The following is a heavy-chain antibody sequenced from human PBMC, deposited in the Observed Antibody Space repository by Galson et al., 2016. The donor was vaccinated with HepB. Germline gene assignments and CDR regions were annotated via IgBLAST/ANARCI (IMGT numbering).Heavy chain of an antibody. J-gene: IGHJ4*02. CDR1: GFSFRSYA. CDR2: LSYDETKT. D-gene: IGHD3-16*01. Sequence: CAASGFSFRSYAMHWVRQAPGKGLDWVAVLSYDETKTYYADSVKGRFTVSRDNSKYTLYLQMNSLRPEDTAVYYCARDSAWGYSDYWGQGTLVTVSS. CDR3: ARDSAWGYSDY. V-gene: IGHV3-30-3*01.